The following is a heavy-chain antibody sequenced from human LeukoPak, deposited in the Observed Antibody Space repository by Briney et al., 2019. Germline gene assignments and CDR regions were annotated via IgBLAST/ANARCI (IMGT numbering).Heavy chain of an antibody. D-gene: IGHD3-22*01. J-gene: IGHJ4*02. CDR2: ISYDGSNK. CDR3: ARDYYDSSGYSPPGDY. CDR1: GFTFSSYA. V-gene: IGHV3-30-3*01. Sequence: GGSLRLSCAASGFTFSSYAMHWVRQAPGKGLEWVAVISYDGSNKYYADSVKGRFTISRDNSKNTLYLQMNSLRAEDTAVYYCARDYYDSSGYSPPGDYWGQGTLVTVSS.